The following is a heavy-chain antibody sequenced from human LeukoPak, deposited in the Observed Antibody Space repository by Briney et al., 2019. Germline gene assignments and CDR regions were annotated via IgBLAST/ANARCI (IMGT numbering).Heavy chain of an antibody. D-gene: IGHD3-16*01. CDR1: GYTLTSYA. CDR3: ATDWAWGGFDH. CDR2: INAGNGNT. J-gene: IGHJ4*02. Sequence: ASVKVSCKASGYTLTSYAMRWVRQAPGQRLEWMGWINAGNGNTKYSQKFQGRVTITRDTSASTAYMELSSLRSEDTAVYYCATDWAWGGFDHWGQGALVTVSS. V-gene: IGHV1-3*01.